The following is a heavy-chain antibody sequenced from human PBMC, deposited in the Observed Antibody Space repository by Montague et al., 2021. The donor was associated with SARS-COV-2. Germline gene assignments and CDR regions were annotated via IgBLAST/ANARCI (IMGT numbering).Heavy chain of an antibody. CDR2: TYYRSKWYN. J-gene: IGHJ4*02. V-gene: IGHV6-1*01. Sequence: CAISGDSVSSNIATWKWIRQSPALDLEWLGRTYYRSKWYNDYAESVKSRITIDPDTSKRQFSLHLNSVTPEDTAVYYCARIPVGSKYYFDFWGQGTLVTVPS. CDR3: ARIPVGSKYYFDF. CDR1: GDSVSSNIAT. D-gene: IGHD2-2*01.